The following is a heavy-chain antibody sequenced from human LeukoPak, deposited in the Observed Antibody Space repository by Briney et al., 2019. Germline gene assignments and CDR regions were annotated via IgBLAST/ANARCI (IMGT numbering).Heavy chain of an antibody. CDR1: GFTVSGSA. J-gene: IGHJ6*03. D-gene: IGHD3-10*01. Sequence: PAGTLTLSCAASGFTVSGSAMHWVRQASGQGLEWVGCIRSRANSYATAYAASVNGRFTISRDDSKNTAYLQMNSLKTEDTAVYYCTRQSEVLWFGESPSGYYYYYMDVWGKGTTVTISS. CDR2: IRSRANSYAT. CDR3: TRQSEVLWFGESPSGYYYYYMDV. V-gene: IGHV3-73*01.